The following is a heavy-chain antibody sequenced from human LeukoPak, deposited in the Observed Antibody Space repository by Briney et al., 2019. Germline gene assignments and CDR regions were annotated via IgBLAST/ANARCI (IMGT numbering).Heavy chain of an antibody. CDR1: GFTFSSYA. CDR3: EVLGY. Sequence: GGSLRLSCAASGFTFSSYAMPWVRQAPGKGLEWVAVISYDERIKYYADSVKGRLTISRDNSKNTLYLQMNSLSAEHEAVYFCEVLGYWGQGTLGTLSS. V-gene: IGHV3-30*04. CDR2: ISYDERIK. D-gene: IGHD3-3*02. J-gene: IGHJ4*02.